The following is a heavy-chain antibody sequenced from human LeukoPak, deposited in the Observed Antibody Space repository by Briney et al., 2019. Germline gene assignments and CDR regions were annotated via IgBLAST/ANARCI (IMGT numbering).Heavy chain of an antibody. CDR1: GFTFSSYW. CDR3: ARGTHRYYDSSGYLDY. Sequence: PGGSLRLSCAASGFTFSSYWMSWIRQAPGKGLEWVSYISSSGSTIYYADSVKGRFTISRDNAKNSLYLQMNSLRAEDTAVYYCARGTHRYYDSSGYLDYWGQGTLVTVSS. V-gene: IGHV3-11*01. CDR2: ISSSGSTI. J-gene: IGHJ4*02. D-gene: IGHD3-22*01.